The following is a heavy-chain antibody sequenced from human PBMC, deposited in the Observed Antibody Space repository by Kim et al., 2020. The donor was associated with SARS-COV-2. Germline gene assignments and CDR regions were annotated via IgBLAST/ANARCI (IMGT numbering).Heavy chain of an antibody. J-gene: IGHJ4*02. V-gene: IGHV4-34*01. Sequence: SETLSLTCAVYGGSFSGYYWSWIRQPPGKGLEWIGEINHSGSTNYNPSLKSRVTISVDTSKNQFSLKLSSVTAADTAVYYCARGWRARPRPISSIAAAGKRRYTNYFDYWGQGTLVTVSS. D-gene: IGHD6-13*01. CDR1: GGSFSGYY. CDR3: ARGWRARPRPISSIAAAGKRRYTNYFDY. CDR2: INHSGST.